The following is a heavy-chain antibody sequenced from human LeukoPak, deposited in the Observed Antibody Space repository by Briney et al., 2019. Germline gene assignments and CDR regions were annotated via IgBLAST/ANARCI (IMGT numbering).Heavy chain of an antibody. J-gene: IGHJ4*02. V-gene: IGHV3-9*01. CDR2: ISWNSGSI. CDR3: AKAFAPGSHEPFDY. D-gene: IGHD2/OR15-2a*01. CDR1: GFTFDDYA. Sequence: PGGSLRLSCAASGFTFDDYAMHWVRQAPGKGLEWVSGISWNSGSIGYADSVKGRFTISRDNATNSLYLQMNSLRAEDTALYYCAKAFAPGSHEPFDYWGQGTLVTVSS.